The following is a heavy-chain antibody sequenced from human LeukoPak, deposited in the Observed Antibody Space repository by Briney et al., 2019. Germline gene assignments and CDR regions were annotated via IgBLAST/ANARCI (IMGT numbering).Heavy chain of an antibody. CDR1: GYSFTNYW. V-gene: IGHV5-51*01. CDR3: ARQSGYYDSGAYYFVYYFDF. D-gene: IGHD3-22*01. Sequence: GESLKISCKGSGYSFTNYWIGWVRQMPGKGLEWMGIIYPGDPDTRYSPSFQGQVTISADKSISSAYLQWSSLKASDTAMYYCARQSGYYDSGAYYFVYYFDFWGQGTLVTVSS. J-gene: IGHJ4*02. CDR2: IYPGDPDT.